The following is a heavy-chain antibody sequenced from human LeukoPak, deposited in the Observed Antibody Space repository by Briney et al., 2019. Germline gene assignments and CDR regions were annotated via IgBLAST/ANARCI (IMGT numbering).Heavy chain of an antibody. CDR3: AYNRNFALDN. D-gene: IGHD1-14*01. CDR2: INHSGST. Sequence: SETLSLTCAVYGGSFSGYYWSWIRQPPGKGLEWIGEINHSGSTNYNPSLKSRVTISVDTSKNQFSLKLSSVTAADTAVYFCAYNRNFALDNWGQGTLVTVSS. V-gene: IGHV4-34*01. J-gene: IGHJ4*01. CDR1: GGSFSGYY.